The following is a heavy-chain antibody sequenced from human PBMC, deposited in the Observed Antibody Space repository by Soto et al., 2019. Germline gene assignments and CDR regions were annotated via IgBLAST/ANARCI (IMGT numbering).Heavy chain of an antibody. V-gene: IGHV1-3*01. CDR2: INAGNGNT. Sequence: ASVKVSCKASGYTFTSYAMHWVRQAPGQRLEWMGWINAGNGNTKYSQKFQGRVTITRDTSASTAYMELSSLRSEDTAVYYCARDPRVRSGGYYYYGMDVWGQGTTVTVSS. CDR1: GYTFTSYA. J-gene: IGHJ6*02. D-gene: IGHD3-10*01. CDR3: ARDPRVRSGGYYYYGMDV.